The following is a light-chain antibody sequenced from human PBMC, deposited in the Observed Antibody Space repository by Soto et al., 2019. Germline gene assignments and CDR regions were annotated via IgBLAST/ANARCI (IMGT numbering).Light chain of an antibody. Sequence: IVMTQSPDSLAVSLGERATINCKSSQSVLHSSNNKNYLSWYQQKPGQPPKLLIYWASTRESGVPDRFSGSGSGTDFTLTISSLQAEDVAVYFCQQHYSPLYTFGQGTKLEIK. J-gene: IGKJ2*01. CDR1: QSVLHSSNNKNY. V-gene: IGKV4-1*01. CDR2: WAS. CDR3: QQHYSPLYT.